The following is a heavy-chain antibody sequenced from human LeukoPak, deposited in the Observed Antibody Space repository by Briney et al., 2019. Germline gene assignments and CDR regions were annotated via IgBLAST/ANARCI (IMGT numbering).Heavy chain of an antibody. CDR1: GYTFTSYA. CDR2: INAGNGNT. Sequence: GASVKVSCKASGYTFTSYAMHWVRQAPGQRLEWMGWINAGNGNTKYSQKFQGRVTITRDTSASTAYMELSSLRSEDTAVYYCARDLGPYSSGWRTQRFLFDYWGQGTLVTVSS. V-gene: IGHV1-3*01. CDR3: ARDLGPYSSGWRTQRFLFDY. J-gene: IGHJ4*02. D-gene: IGHD6-19*01.